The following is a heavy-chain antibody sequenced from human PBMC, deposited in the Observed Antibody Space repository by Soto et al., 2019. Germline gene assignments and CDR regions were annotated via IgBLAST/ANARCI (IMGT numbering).Heavy chain of an antibody. V-gene: IGHV3-23*01. CDR2: ISGSGGST. CDR3: AKRNRITMVRGAPPEDYYYYYMDV. CDR1: GFTFSSYA. Sequence: GGSLRLSCAASGFTFSSYAMSWVRQAPGKGLEWVSAISGSGGSTYYADSVKGRFTISRDNSKNTLYLQMNSLRAEDTAVYYCAKRNRITMVRGAPPEDYYYYYMDVWGKGTTVTVSS. J-gene: IGHJ6*03. D-gene: IGHD3-10*01.